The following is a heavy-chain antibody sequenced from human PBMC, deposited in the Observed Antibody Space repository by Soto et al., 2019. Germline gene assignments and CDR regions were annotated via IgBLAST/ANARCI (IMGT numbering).Heavy chain of an antibody. CDR2: IWYDGSNK. V-gene: IGHV3-33*01. Sequence: PGGSLRLSCAASGCTFSSYGMHWVRQAPGKGLEWVAVIWYDGSNKYYADSVKGRFTISRDNSKNTLYLQMNSLRAEDTAVYYCARDPYCSSTSCSYGMDVWGKGTTVTVSS. J-gene: IGHJ6*04. CDR3: ARDPYCSSTSCSYGMDV. CDR1: GCTFSSYG. D-gene: IGHD2-2*01.